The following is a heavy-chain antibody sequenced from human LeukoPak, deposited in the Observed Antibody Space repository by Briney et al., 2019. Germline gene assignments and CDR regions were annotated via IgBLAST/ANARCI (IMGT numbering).Heavy chain of an antibody. CDR3: ARGYFDIAP. J-gene: IGHJ5*02. D-gene: IGHD3-9*01. V-gene: IGHV1-46*01. Sequence: ASVTVSCKSSGYTFTIYYMHWVRQAPGQGLEWMGIINPSGGSTNYAQNFQGRVTVTRDTPTSTVYMELSSLKSEDTAVYYCARGYFDIAPWGQGTLVTVSS. CDR2: INPSGGST. CDR1: GYTFTIYY.